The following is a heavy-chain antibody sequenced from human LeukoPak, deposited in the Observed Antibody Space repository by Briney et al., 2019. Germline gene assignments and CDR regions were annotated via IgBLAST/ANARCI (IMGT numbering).Heavy chain of an antibody. CDR1: GGSISSYY. V-gene: IGHV4-59*08. CDR3: ARHGSTAAVEGVNWLDP. Sequence: SETLSLTCTVSGGSISSYYWSWIRQPPGKGLEWIGYIYYSGSTNYNPSLKSRVTISVDTFKNQFSLKLSSVTAADTAVYYCARHGSTAAVEGVNWLDPWGQGTLVTVSS. CDR2: IYYSGST. D-gene: IGHD6-13*01. J-gene: IGHJ5*02.